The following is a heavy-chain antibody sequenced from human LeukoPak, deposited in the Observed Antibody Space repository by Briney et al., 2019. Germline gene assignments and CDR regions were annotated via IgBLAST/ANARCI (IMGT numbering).Heavy chain of an antibody. V-gene: IGHV3-15*01. CDR2: IKSKTDGGTT. D-gene: IGHD2-15*01. J-gene: IGHJ4*02. Sequence: PGGSLRLSCAASGFTFSNAWMSWVHQAPGKGLEWVGSIKSKTDGGTTDYAAPVKGRFTISRDDSKNTLYLQMNSLKTEDTAVYYCTTVRGYCSGGSCFGYWGQGTLVTVSS. CDR1: GFTFSNAW. CDR3: TTVRGYCSGGSCFGY.